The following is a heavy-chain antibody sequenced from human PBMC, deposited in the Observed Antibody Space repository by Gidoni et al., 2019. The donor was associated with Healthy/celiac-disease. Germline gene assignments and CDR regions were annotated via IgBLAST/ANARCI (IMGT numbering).Heavy chain of an antibody. Sequence: EVQLVESGGGLVQPGGSLRLSCAASGFTVSSNYMSWVRQAPGKGLEWVSVIYSGGSTYYADSVKGRFTISRHNSKNTLYLQMNSLRAEDTAVYYCASDSGSYIGAFDIWGQGTMVTVSS. CDR1: GFTVSSNY. D-gene: IGHD1-26*01. J-gene: IGHJ3*02. CDR3: ASDSGSYIGAFDI. CDR2: IYSGGST. V-gene: IGHV3-53*04.